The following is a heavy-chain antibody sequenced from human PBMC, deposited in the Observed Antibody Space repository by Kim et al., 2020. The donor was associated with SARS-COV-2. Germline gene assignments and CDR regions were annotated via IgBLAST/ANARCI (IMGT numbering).Heavy chain of an antibody. CDR3: ARDGVTYYYDSNHYGMDV. D-gene: IGHD3-22*01. J-gene: IGHJ6*02. V-gene: IGHV3-11*05. Sequence: TCRFTISRDNAKNSLYLQMNSLRAEDTAVYYCARDGVTYYYDSNHYGMDVWGQGTTVTVSS.